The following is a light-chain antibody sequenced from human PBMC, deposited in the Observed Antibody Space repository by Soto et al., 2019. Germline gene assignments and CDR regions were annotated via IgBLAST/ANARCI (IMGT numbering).Light chain of an antibody. CDR3: SSYTSSFRRV. J-gene: IGLJ1*01. CDR2: EVS. Sequence: QSALTQPASVSGSPGQSITISCRGISSDVGGYNHVSWYQQYTGKAPKLMIYEVSDRPSGVSNRFSGSKSGNTASLTISGLQAEDEADYYCSSYTSSFRRVFGTGTKLTVL. V-gene: IGLV2-14*01. CDR1: SSDVGGYNH.